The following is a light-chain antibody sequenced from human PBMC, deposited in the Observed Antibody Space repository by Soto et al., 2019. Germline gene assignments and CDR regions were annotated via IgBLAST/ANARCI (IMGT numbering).Light chain of an antibody. Sequence: DIQMTQSPSTLSGSVGDRVTITCRASQTMSSWLAWYQQKPGKAPKLLIYKASTLKSGVPSRFSGSGSGTEFTLTISSLQPDDFATYDCQHYHRYSEAFGQGTKVELK. V-gene: IGKV1-5*03. J-gene: IGKJ1*01. CDR1: QTMSSW. CDR3: QHYHRYSEA. CDR2: KAS.